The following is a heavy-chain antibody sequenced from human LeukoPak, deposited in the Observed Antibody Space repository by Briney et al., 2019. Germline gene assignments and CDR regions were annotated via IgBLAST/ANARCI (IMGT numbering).Heavy chain of an antibody. J-gene: IGHJ6*03. Sequence: GGSLRLSCAASGFTVSSNYMNWVRQAPGKRLEWVSVIYSGGSTYYADSVKGRFTISRDNSKNTLYLQINSLRAEDTAVYYCARGRRYCSGGSCYSKANYYYYYMDVWGKGTTVTISS. V-gene: IGHV3-53*01. CDR1: GFTVSSNY. D-gene: IGHD2-15*01. CDR3: ARGRRYCSGGSCYSKANYYYYYMDV. CDR2: IYSGGST.